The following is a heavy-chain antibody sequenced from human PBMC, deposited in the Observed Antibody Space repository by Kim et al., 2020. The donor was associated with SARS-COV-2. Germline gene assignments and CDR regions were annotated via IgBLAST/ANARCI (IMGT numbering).Heavy chain of an antibody. D-gene: IGHD6-6*01. CDR2: P. V-gene: IGHV7-4-1*02. Sequence: PTYAQGFPGRFVFSLDPSVSTAYLQISSLKAEDTAVYYCARDRSIPFDYWGQGTLVTVSS. CDR3: ARDRSIPFDY. J-gene: IGHJ4*02.